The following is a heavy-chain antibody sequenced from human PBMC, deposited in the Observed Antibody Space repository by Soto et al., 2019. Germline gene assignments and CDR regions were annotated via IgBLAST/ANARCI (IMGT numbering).Heavy chain of an antibody. Sequence: SQTLSLTCVISGDSVSSNSAAWNWIRQSPSRGLEWLGRTYYRSKWYNDYAVSVKSRITINPDTSKNQFSLQLNSVTPEDTAVYYCARGTGQFNYYYYGMDVWGQGTTVTVSS. V-gene: IGHV6-1*01. CDR2: TYYRSKWYN. CDR3: ARGTGQFNYYYYGMDV. J-gene: IGHJ6*02. CDR1: GDSVSSNSAA.